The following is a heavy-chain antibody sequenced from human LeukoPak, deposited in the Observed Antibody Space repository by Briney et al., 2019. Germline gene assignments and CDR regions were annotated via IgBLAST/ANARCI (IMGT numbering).Heavy chain of an antibody. D-gene: IGHD5-18*01. CDR2: ISAYNGNT. CDR3: ARENTAAYYFDY. V-gene: IGHV1-18*01. J-gene: IGHJ4*02. CDR1: GYTFNTYS. Sequence: GASVKISCKASGYTFNTYSITWVRQAPGQGLEWVGWISAYNGNTNYAQKLQGRVTMTRDMSTSTVYMELSSLRSEDTAVYYCARENTAAYYFDYWGQGTLLTVSS.